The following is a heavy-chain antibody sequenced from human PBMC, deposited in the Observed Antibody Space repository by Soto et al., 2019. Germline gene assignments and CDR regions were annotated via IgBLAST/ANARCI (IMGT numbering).Heavy chain of an antibody. J-gene: IGHJ3*02. V-gene: IGHV4-59*01. Sequence: PSETLSLTCTVPGCSLSSYYWSWIRQPPGKGLEWIGYIYYSGSTNYNPSLKSRVTMTRDTSISTAYMELSRLRSDDTAVYYCARAGGYCSGGSCYNDAFDIWGQGTMVTVSS. CDR2: IYYSGST. D-gene: IGHD2-15*01. CDR3: ARAGGYCSGGSCYNDAFDI. CDR1: GCSLSSYY.